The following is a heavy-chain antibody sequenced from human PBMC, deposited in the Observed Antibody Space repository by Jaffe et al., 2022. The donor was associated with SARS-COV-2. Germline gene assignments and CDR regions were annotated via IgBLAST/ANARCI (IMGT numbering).Heavy chain of an antibody. CDR3: ARDHSSGPVRSSYGMDV. CDR1: GYTFTGYY. CDR2: INPNSGGT. D-gene: IGHD6-19*01. V-gene: IGHV1-2*06. J-gene: IGHJ6*02. Sequence: QVQLVQSGAEVKKPGASVKVSCKASGYTFTGYYMHWVRQAPGQGLEWMGRINPNSGGTNYAQKFQGRVTMTRDTSISTAYMELSRLRSDDTAVYYCARDHSSGPVRSSYGMDVWGQGTTVTVSS.